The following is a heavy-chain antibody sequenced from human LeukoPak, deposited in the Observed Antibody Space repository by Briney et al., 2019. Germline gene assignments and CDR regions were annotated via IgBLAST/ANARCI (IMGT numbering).Heavy chain of an antibody. CDR1: GVTFSSYA. Sequence: PGGSLRLSCAASGVTFSSYAMSWGRQAPGKGLEWGSAISGSGGSTYYADSVKGRFTISRDNSKNPLYLQMTSLRAEDTAVYYCAKGGQLLAWYYYMDVWGKGTTVTVSS. V-gene: IGHV3-23*01. CDR2: ISGSGGST. D-gene: IGHD2-2*01. CDR3: AKGGQLLAWYYYMDV. J-gene: IGHJ6*03.